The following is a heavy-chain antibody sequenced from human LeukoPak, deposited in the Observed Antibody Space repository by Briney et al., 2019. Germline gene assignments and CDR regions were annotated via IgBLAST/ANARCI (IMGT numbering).Heavy chain of an antibody. D-gene: IGHD5-18*01. V-gene: IGHV1-69*06. CDR2: IIPIFGTA. CDR1: GGTFSSYA. CDR3: ARDFKWIQLFMATHDAFDI. J-gene: IGHJ3*02. Sequence: EASVKVSCKASGGTFSSYAISWVRQAPGQGLEWMGGIIPIFGTANYAQKFQGRVTITADKSTSTAYMELSSLRSEDTAVYYCARDFKWIQLFMATHDAFDIWGQGTMVTVSS.